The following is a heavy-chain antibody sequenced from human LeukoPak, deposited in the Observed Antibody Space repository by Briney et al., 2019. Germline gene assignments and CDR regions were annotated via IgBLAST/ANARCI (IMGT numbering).Heavy chain of an antibody. CDR3: ASLNLGSFDI. Sequence: SETLSLTCVVSGGSISNSNWWRWVRQPPGKGLEWIGEIYHSGSTNYNPSLNSRVTISVDKSNNQFSLNLISVTDADTAVYFCASLNLGSFDIWGQGTMVTVSS. V-gene: IGHV4-4*02. J-gene: IGHJ3*02. CDR2: IYHSGST. CDR1: GGSISNSNW. D-gene: IGHD1-7*01.